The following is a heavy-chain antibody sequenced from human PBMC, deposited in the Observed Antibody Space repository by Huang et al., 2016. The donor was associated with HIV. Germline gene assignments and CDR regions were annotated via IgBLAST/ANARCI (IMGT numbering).Heavy chain of an antibody. D-gene: IGHD3-10*01. V-gene: IGHV3-49*05. Sequence: EVQLVQSGGGVVKPGRSLRLSCTTSGFRFGDYSMSLFRQAAGKGLEGVGFIRSAGYGGTTQYAASVKDRFIISRDNSKSIVYLQMNSLKTEDTAVYYCSRERPSLYSGGDYYYGGKFDFWGQGALVTVSS. CDR1: GFRFGDYS. J-gene: IGHJ4*02. CDR3: SRERPSLYSGGDYYYGGKFDF. CDR2: IRSAGYGGTT.